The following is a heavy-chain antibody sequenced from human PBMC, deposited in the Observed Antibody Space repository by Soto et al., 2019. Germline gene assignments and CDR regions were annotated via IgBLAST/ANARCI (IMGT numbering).Heavy chain of an antibody. J-gene: IGHJ3*02. CDR3: ARDRDCSGGSCLHAFDI. CDR2: INPSGGST. Sequence: ASVKVSCKASGYTFNSYYMHWVRQAPGQGLEWMGIINPSGGSTSYAQKFQGRVTMTRDTSTSTVYMELSSLRSEDTAVYYCARDRDCSGGSCLHAFDIWGQGTMVTVSS. D-gene: IGHD2-15*01. V-gene: IGHV1-46*02. CDR1: GYTFNSYY.